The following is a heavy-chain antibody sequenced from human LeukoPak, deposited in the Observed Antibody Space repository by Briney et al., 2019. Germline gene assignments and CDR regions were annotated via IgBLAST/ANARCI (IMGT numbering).Heavy chain of an antibody. D-gene: IGHD1-26*01. CDR1: GFTFSSYA. J-gene: IGHJ4*02. Sequence: PGGSLRLSCAASGFTFSSYAMHWVRQAPGKGLEWVAVISYDGSNKYYADSVKGRFTISRDNSKNTLYLQMNSLRAEDTAAYYCAKDIRVGATRGELDYWGQGTLVTVSS. CDR3: AKDIRVGATRGELDY. CDR2: ISYDGSNK. V-gene: IGHV3-30-3*01.